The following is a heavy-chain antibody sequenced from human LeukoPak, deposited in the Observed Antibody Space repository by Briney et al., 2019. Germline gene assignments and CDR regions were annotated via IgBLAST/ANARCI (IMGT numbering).Heavy chain of an antibody. CDR2: IIPIFGTA. CDR1: GGTFSSYA. CDR3: ASKRGYSYGLDY. J-gene: IGHJ4*02. Sequence: ASVKVSCTASGGTFSSYAISWVRQAPGQGLEWMGGIIPIFGTANYTQKFQGRVTITADESTSTAYMELSSLRSEDTAVYYCASKRGYSYGLDYWGQGTLVTVSS. D-gene: IGHD5-18*01. V-gene: IGHV1-69*13.